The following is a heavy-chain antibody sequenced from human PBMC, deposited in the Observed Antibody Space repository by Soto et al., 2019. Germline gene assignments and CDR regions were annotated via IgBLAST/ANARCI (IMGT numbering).Heavy chain of an antibody. Sequence: QVQLQESGPGLVKPSQTLSLTCTVSGVSISSGDYYWSWIRQPPGKGLEWIGYIYYSGSTYYNPSHKSRVTISVDTSKNQFSLKLSSVTAADTAVYYCARSRTRAARPGRLDYWGQGTLVTVSS. CDR3: ARSRTRAARPGRLDY. V-gene: IGHV4-30-4*01. CDR1: GVSISSGDYY. J-gene: IGHJ4*02. CDR2: IYYSGST. D-gene: IGHD6-6*01.